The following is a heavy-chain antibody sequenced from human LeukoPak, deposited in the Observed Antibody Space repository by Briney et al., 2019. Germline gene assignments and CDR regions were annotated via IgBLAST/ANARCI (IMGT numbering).Heavy chain of an antibody. CDR3: ANSANYGGNSGFFDY. CDR1: GGSISSSSYY. D-gene: IGHD4-23*01. J-gene: IGHJ4*02. CDR2: LYYSGST. V-gene: IGHV4-39*01. Sequence: PSETLSLTCTVSGGSISSSSYYWGWIRQPPGKGLEWIGGLYYSGSTHYNPSLKSRVTISVDTSKNQFSLKLSSVTAADTAVYYCANSANYGGNSGFFDYWGQGTLVTVSS.